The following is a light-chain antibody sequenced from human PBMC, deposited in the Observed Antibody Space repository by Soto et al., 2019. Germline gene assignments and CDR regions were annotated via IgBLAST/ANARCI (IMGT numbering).Light chain of an antibody. CDR2: AAS. V-gene: IGKV1-9*01. Sequence: IQLPQSPCSLSASVGARVTITCRASQGISSYLAWYQQKPGKAPKLLIYAASTLQSGVPSRFSGSGSGTDFTLTISSLQPEDFATYYCQQLERYPSTVGGGTKVDIK. J-gene: IGKJ4*01. CDR1: QGISSY. CDR3: QQLERYPST.